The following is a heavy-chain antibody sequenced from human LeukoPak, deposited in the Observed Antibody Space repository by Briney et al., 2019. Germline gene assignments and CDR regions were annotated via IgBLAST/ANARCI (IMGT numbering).Heavy chain of an antibody. CDR2: INPNSGGT. D-gene: IGHD3-22*01. J-gene: IGHJ4*02. CDR3: ARELGSGYYRYFDY. Sequence: ASVKVSCKASGYTFIAYYIHWVRQAPGQGLEWMGWINPNSGGTNFAQKFQGRVSMTRDTSISTAYMELSRLRSDDTAVYYCARELGSGYYRYFDYWGQGTLVTVSS. CDR1: GYTFIAYY. V-gene: IGHV1-2*02.